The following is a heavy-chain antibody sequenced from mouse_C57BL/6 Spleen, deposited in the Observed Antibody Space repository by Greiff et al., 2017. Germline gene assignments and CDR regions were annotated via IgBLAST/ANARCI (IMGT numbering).Heavy chain of an antibody. CDR2: IDPSDSYT. D-gene: IGHD2-3*01. Sequence: QVQLQQPGAELVMPGASVKLSCKASGYTFTSYWMHWVKQRPGQGLEWIGEIDPSDSYTNYNQKFKGKAPLTVDKSSSTAYMQLSSLTSADSAVYYCARKNDGYYRGYYFDYWGQGTTLTVSS. V-gene: IGHV1-69*01. CDR1: GYTFTSYW. CDR3: ARKNDGYYRGYYFDY. J-gene: IGHJ2*01.